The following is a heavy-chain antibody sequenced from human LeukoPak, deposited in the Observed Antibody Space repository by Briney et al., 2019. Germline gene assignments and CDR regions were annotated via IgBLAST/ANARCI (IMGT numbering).Heavy chain of an antibody. D-gene: IGHD6-19*01. J-gene: IGHJ3*02. CDR2: ISWNSGSI. Sequence: AGGSLRLSCAASGFTFDDYAMHWVRQAPGKGLEWVSGISWNSGSIGYADSVKGRFTISRDNAKNSLYLQMNSLRAEDTALYYCAKGGGIGRSSGWYLYDAFDIWGQGTLVTVSS. V-gene: IGHV3-9*01. CDR3: AKGGGIGRSSGWYLYDAFDI. CDR1: GFTFDDYA.